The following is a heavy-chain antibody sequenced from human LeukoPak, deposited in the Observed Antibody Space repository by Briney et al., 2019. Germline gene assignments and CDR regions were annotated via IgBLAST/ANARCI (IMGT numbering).Heavy chain of an antibody. CDR2: IYHSGST. CDR1: GYSISSGYY. Sequence: PSETLSLTCTVSGYSISSGYYWGWIRQPPGRGLEWIERIYHSGSTYYNPSLKSRVTISVDTSKNQFSLKLSSVTAADTAVYYCARGMTTVTTYDDWYFDLWGRGTLVTVSS. CDR3: ARGMTTVTTYDDWYFDL. D-gene: IGHD4-17*01. V-gene: IGHV4-38-2*02. J-gene: IGHJ2*01.